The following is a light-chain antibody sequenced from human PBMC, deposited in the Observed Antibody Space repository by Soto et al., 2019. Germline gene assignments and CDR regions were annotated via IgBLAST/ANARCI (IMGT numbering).Light chain of an antibody. CDR2: DAS. Sequence: DIPVTPSPSSLSASVGDRVTITCQASQDISDVLNWYQQQPGKAPKVLIYDASKLQTGVPSRFSGRGSGKDFTFTISSLQPDDSGTYYCQQFYDLPITFGQGTRLEIK. CDR1: QDISDV. CDR3: QQFYDLPIT. V-gene: IGKV1-33*01. J-gene: IGKJ5*01.